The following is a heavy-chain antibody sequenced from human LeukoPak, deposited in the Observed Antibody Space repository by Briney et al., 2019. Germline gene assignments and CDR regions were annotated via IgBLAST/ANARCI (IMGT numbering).Heavy chain of an antibody. Sequence: SETLSLTCTVSGGSISSYYWSWIRQPAGKGLEWIGRIYTSGSTYYSPSLKSRVTISLDTSKNQFSLKLSSVTAADTAVYYCARGTAAAGKGGNYYYYYMDVWGKGTTVTISS. CDR2: IYTSGST. CDR3: ARGTAAAGKGGNYYYYYMDV. J-gene: IGHJ6*03. CDR1: GGSISSYY. D-gene: IGHD6-13*01. V-gene: IGHV4-4*07.